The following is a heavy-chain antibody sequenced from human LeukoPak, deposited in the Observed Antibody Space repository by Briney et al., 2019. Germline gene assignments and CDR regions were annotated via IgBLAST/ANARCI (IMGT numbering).Heavy chain of an antibody. V-gene: IGHV3-23*01. D-gene: IGHD1-1*01. CDR3: ARDRISGGTSATTGSTYRPGYFDY. J-gene: IGHJ4*02. CDR1: GFTFSSYA. CDR2: ISGSCGST. Sequence: GGSLRLSCAASGFTFSSYAMSWVRQAPGGGLEWVSAISGSCGSTYYADSVKGRFTISRDNSKTTLYLQMNSLRAEDTAVYYCARDRISGGTSATTGSTYRPGYFDYWGQGTLVTVSS.